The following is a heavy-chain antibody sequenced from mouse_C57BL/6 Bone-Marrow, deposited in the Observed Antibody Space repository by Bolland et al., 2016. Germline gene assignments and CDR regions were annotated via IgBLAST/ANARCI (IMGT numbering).Heavy chain of an antibody. Sequence: SGSTNYNEKFKSKATLTVDKSSSTAYMQLSSLTSEDSAVYYCVYGGFAYWGQGTLV. J-gene: IGHJ3*01. CDR3: VYGGFAY. V-gene: IGHV1-64*01. CDR2: SGST. D-gene: IGHD1-1*01.